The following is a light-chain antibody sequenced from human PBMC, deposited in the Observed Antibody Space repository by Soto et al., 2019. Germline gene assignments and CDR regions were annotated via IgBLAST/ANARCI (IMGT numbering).Light chain of an antibody. CDR1: HDINTY. V-gene: IGKV1-33*01. CDR3: HQYDTVPYD. J-gene: IGKJ3*01. Sequence: DIHLSQSPSSLSASVGYRFNITCQASHDINTYLHWYQQKLGKAPKLLIYDASNLGTGVPSRFSGSGSGTEFTFTITSLQPEDIETYYCHQYDTVPYDFGPGTKVDIK. CDR2: DAS.